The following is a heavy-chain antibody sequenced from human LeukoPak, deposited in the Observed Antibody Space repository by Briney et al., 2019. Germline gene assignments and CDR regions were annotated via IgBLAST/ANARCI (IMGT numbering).Heavy chain of an antibody. D-gene: IGHD3-16*02. CDR1: GGSFSGYY. CDR3: ARGPMITFGGVIVRYFDY. J-gene: IGHJ4*02. Sequence: PSETLSLTCAVYGGSFSGYYWSWIRQPPGKGLEWIGEINHSGSTNYNPSLKSRVTISVDTSKNQFSLKLSSVIAADTAVYYCARGPMITFGGVIVRYFDYWGQGTLVTVSS. V-gene: IGHV4-34*01. CDR2: INHSGST.